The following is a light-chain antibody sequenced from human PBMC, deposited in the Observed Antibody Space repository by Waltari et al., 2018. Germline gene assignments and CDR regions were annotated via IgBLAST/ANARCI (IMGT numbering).Light chain of an antibody. V-gene: IGKV1-8*01. CDR1: QGISSY. CDR2: DTS. J-gene: IGKJ2*01. Sequence: AIRITQSPSPLSASTGDRVTITCRASQGISSYLAWYQQKPGKAPKLLIYDTSNLETGVPSRFSGSGSGTDFTFTITSLQPEDFATYYCQQYGTFGQGTKVETK. CDR3: QQYGT.